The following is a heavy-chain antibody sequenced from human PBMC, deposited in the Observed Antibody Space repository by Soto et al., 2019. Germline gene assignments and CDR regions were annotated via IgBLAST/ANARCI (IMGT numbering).Heavy chain of an antibody. Sequence: LRLSFAASGFIFSSYEMHWVRQAPGKGLEWVSFTSYDGTNNYYADSVKGRFIVSRDNSRDTLYLQMNSLRPEDTALYYCVRRSTVSYYAVDVWGQGTTVTVSS. CDR2: TSYDGTNN. J-gene: IGHJ6*02. V-gene: IGHV3-30-3*01. CDR3: VRRSTVSYYAVDV. CDR1: GFIFSSYE. D-gene: IGHD4-17*01.